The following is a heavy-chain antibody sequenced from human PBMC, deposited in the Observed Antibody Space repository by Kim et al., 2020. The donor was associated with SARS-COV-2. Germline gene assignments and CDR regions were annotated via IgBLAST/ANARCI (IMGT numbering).Heavy chain of an antibody. Sequence: GGSLRLSCAASGFTFSSYDFHWVRQAAGKGLEWVSAIHISGGTYYSDSVKGRFTIYRENAKNPLYLQMNSLRDEDTAIYYCAREISYVSSAFGLDPWGQGTLVTVSS. V-gene: IGHV3-13*01. CDR3: AREISYVSSAFGLDP. D-gene: IGHD3-22*01. CDR1: GFTFSSYD. CDR2: IHISGGT. J-gene: IGHJ5*02.